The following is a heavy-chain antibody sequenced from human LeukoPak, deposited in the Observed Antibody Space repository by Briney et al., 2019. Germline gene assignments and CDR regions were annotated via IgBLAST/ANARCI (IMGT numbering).Heavy chain of an antibody. J-gene: IGHJ5*02. D-gene: IGHD4-23*01. Sequence: GRSLRLSCAASGFTFSTYTMNWVRQAPGKGLEWVSSITSGSGYIYYADSVKGRFTVSRDNAKNSLYLQMNSLRAEDTAVYYCARDSATVVIRSNWFDPWGQGTLVTVSS. CDR3: ARDSATVVIRSNWFDP. V-gene: IGHV3-21*01. CDR1: GFTFSTYT. CDR2: ITSGSGYI.